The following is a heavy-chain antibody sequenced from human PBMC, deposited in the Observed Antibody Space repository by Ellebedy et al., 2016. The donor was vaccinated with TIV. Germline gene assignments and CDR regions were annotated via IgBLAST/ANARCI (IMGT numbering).Heavy chain of an antibody. CDR1: GGTFTTNA. Sequence: SVKVSCKASGGTFTTNAFTSARQSPGQALEWIGEIVPLLNIATHAKTFQGRVTISADKSTRTSYMELTSLRSDDTGVYYCATHKTTAPFQWFDPWGQGTLVPVSS. CDR2: IVPLLNIA. D-gene: IGHD1-1*01. CDR3: ATHKTTAPFQWFDP. V-gene: IGHV1-69*10. J-gene: IGHJ5*02.